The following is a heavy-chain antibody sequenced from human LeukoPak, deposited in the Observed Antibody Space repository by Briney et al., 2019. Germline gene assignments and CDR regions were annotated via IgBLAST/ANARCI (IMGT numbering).Heavy chain of an antibody. D-gene: IGHD4-23*01. J-gene: IGHJ3*02. CDR3: ARGGNFDI. CDR1: GYTFTDYY. CDR2: INPNSGAT. V-gene: IGHV1-2*02. Sequence: ASVKVSCKASGYTFTDYYMHWVRQAPGQGLEWMGWINPNSGATNFAQKFQGRVTMTRDTSISTAYMEMGRLRSDDTAVCYWARGGNFDIWGQGTMVTVSS.